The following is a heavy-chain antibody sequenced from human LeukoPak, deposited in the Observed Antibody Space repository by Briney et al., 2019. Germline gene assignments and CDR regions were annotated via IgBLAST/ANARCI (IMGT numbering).Heavy chain of an antibody. D-gene: IGHD2-8*01. CDR3: ATDIVLMVYAIRCGY. CDR2: IKSKTDGGTT. Sequence: GGSLRLSCAASGFTFSNAWMSWVRQAPGKGLGWVGRIKSKTDGGTTDYAAPVKGRFTISRDDSKNTLYLQMNSLKTEDTAVYYCATDIVLMVYAIRCGYWGQGTLVTVSS. CDR1: GFTFSNAW. J-gene: IGHJ4*02. V-gene: IGHV3-15*01.